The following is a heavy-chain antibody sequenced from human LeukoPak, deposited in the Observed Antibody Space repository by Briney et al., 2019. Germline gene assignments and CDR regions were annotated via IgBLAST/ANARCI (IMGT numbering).Heavy chain of an antibody. V-gene: IGHV3-48*01. Sequence: GGSLSLSCAASGFTLSSYSFNWVRQAPGKGLEWVSYISRTTSYADSVKGRFTISRDNAKSSLYLQMNSLRAEDTAVYYCARDTDYAFDVWGQGTMVTVSS. J-gene: IGHJ3*01. CDR2: ISRTT. CDR1: GFTLSSYS. CDR3: ARDTDYAFDV.